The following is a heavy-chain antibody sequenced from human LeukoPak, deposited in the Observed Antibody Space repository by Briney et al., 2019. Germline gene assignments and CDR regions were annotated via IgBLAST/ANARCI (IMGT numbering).Heavy chain of an antibody. D-gene: IGHD2-8*01. CDR3: ARATAGVVLDV. J-gene: IGHJ6*02. V-gene: IGHV3-13*01. Sequence: PGGSPRLSCAASGFTFSSYDMRWVRQATGKGLEWVSAIGTAGDTYYPGSVKGRFTISRENAKNSLYLQMNSLRAGDTAVYYCARATAGVVLDVWGQGTTVTVSS. CDR1: GFTFSSYD. CDR2: IGTAGDT.